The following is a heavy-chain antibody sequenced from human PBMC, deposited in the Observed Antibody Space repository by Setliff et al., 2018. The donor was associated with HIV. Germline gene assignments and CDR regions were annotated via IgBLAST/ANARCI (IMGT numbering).Heavy chain of an antibody. CDR1: GGSISSGSYY. CDR2: IHTSGST. V-gene: IGHV4-61*09. J-gene: IGHJ4*02. D-gene: IGHD3-10*01. Sequence: SSETLSLTCTVSGGSISSGSYYWSWIRQPAGKGLEWIGHIHTSGSTKYNPSLKSRVTISADTSKNQFSLNLSSVTAAETAVYYCARVGYHGSGRYSLDYWGQGTPVTVSS. CDR3: ARVGYHGSGRYSLDY.